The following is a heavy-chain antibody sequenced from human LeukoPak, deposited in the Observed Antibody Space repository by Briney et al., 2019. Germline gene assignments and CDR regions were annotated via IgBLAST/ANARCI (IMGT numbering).Heavy chain of an antibody. V-gene: IGHV3-74*03. CDR1: GFTFSNSW. D-gene: IGHD6-13*01. J-gene: IGHJ5*02. CDR2: INSDGSST. Sequence: QTGGSLRLSCVASGFTFSNSWMHWVRQAPGKGLVWVARINSDGSSTTYADSVKGRFTISRDNAKNTLYLQMNSLRVDDTAEYYCTRAYQQHLINWFDPWGQGTLVTVSS. CDR3: TRAYQQHLINWFDP.